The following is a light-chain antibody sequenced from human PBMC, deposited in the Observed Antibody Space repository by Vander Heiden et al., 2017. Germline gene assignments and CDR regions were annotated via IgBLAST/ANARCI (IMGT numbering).Light chain of an antibody. CDR1: QSVLYSSNNKNY. CDR2: WAS. V-gene: IGKV4-1*01. J-gene: IGKJ1*01. CDR3: QQYYSTPRT. Sequence: VMTQSPDSLPVSLGERATINCKSSQSVLYSSNNKNYLAWYQQKPGQPPKLLIYWASTRESGVPDRFSGSGSGTDFTLTISSLQAEDVAVYYCQQYYSTPRTFGQGTKVEIK.